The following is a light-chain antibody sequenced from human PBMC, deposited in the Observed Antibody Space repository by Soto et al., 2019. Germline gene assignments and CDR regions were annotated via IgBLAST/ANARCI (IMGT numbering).Light chain of an antibody. J-gene: IGKJ1*01. CDR3: MQVLQTPAT. V-gene: IGKV2-28*01. CDR2: LGS. CDR1: QSLLHSNGYNY. Sequence: DIVMTQSPLSLPVTPGEPASISRRSSQSLLHSNGYNYLVWYLQKPGQSPQLLIYLGSNRASGVPDRFSGSGSGTDFTLKISRVEAEDVGVYYCMQVLQTPATFGQGTKVEIK.